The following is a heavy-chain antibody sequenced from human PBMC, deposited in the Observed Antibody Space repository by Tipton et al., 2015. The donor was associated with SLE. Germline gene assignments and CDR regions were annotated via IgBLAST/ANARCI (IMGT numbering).Heavy chain of an antibody. CDR3: ARGATATYYYDSSPPGY. J-gene: IGHJ4*02. D-gene: IGHD3-22*01. CDR2: IYPSGST. CDR1: GGSLSSHH. Sequence: TLSLTCTVSGGSLSSHHWSWIRQPPGKGLEWIGHIYPSGSTKYNPSLKSRVTMSVDTSKSQFSLKLSSVTAADTAVYYCARGATATYYYDSSPPGYWGQGTLVTVSS. V-gene: IGHV4-59*11.